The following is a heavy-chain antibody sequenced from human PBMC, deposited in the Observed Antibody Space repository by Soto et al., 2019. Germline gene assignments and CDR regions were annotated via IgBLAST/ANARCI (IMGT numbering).Heavy chain of an antibody. D-gene: IGHD1-1*01. CDR2: MNTNSGNT. CDR1: GYTFTSYD. J-gene: IGHJ6*02. CDR3: ARERTGTTSMDV. Sequence: QVQLVQSGAEVKKPGASVKVSCKASGYTFTSYDINWVRQATGQGLEWMGWMNTNSGNTGYAQKFQGRVTMTRNTSTSTAYMELSSLRSEDTAVYYCARERTGTTSMDVWGQGTTVTVSS. V-gene: IGHV1-8*01.